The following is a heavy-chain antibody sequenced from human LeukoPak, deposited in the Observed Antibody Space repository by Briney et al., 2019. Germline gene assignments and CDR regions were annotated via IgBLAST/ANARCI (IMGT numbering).Heavy chain of an antibody. CDR3: ARVFRPSLTVFIIRGAFDI. D-gene: IGHD3-3*01. CDR2: IKQDGSEK. J-gene: IGHJ3*02. Sequence: GGSLRLSCAASGFTFSSYWMSWVRQAPGKGLEWVANIKQDGSEKYYVDSVKGRFTISRDNAKNSLYLQMNSLRAEDTAVYYCARVFRPSLTVFIIRGAFDIWGQGTMVTVSS. CDR1: GFTFSSYW. V-gene: IGHV3-7*01.